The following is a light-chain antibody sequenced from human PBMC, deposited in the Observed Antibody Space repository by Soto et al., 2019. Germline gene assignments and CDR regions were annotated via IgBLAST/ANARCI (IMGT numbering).Light chain of an antibody. CDR3: QQYGRSPLLYA. V-gene: IGKV3-20*01. CDR2: DAS. CDR1: QNVNSNF. Sequence: EIVLTQSPGTLSLSPGERATLSCRTSQNVNSNFLAWYQQKPGQAPRLLFYDASTRAAGVPDRFRGSGSGTDFTLTITRLEPEDFAIYYCQQYGRSPLLYAFGQGTRVGVK. J-gene: IGKJ2*01.